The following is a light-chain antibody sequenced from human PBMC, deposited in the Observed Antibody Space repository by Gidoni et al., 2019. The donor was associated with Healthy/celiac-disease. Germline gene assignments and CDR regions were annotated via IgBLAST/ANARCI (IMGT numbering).Light chain of an antibody. CDR3: AAWDDSLNGRV. V-gene: IGLV1-44*01. Sequence: QSVLTQPPSESGTPGQRGTVSCSGSSSNIGSNTVNLYQQLPGTAPKLLIYSNNQRPSGVPDRFSGSKSGTSASLAISGLQSEDEADYYCAAWDDSLNGRVFGGGTKLTVL. CDR2: SNN. CDR1: SSNIGSNT. J-gene: IGLJ3*02.